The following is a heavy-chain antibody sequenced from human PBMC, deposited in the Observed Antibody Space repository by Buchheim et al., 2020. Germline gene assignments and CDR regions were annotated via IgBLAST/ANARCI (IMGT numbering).Heavy chain of an antibody. J-gene: IGHJ6*03. CDR2: IWNDGSNQ. Sequence: VQLVESGGTLVQPGGSLRLSCAGSGFSFSSYSMSWVRQAPGKGLEWVAVIWNDGSNQYYADSVKGRFTISRDNSKNTLYLQMNSLRAEDTAVYYCARDGIAAAGSVDYYYYYMDVWGKGTT. CDR3: ARDGIAAAGSVDYYYYYMDV. D-gene: IGHD6-13*01. CDR1: GFSFSSYS. V-gene: IGHV3-33*01.